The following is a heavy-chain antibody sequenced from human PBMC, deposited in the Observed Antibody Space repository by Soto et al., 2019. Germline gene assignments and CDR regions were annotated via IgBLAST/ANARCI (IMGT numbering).Heavy chain of an antibody. CDR3: ASVSSALRDYYYYYGMDV. CDR2: FDPEDGET. CDR1: GYTPTDLA. J-gene: IGHJ6*02. Sequence: ASVKVSCKVSGYTPTDLAMQWVRQAPGKGLEWMGGFDPEDGETIYAQKFQGRVTMTEDTSTDTAYMELSSLRSEDTAVYYCASVSSALRDYYYYYGMDVWGQGTTVTVSS. V-gene: IGHV1-24*01. D-gene: IGHD4-17*01.